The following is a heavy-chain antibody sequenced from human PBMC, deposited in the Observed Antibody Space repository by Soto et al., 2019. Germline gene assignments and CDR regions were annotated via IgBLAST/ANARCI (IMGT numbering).Heavy chain of an antibody. CDR2: INARSGST. CDR3: ARDSSIYPLRYYGMDV. J-gene: IGHJ6*02. V-gene: IGHV1-46*01. D-gene: IGHD2-2*02. CDR1: GYTFTTCH. Sequence: ASVKVSCKASGYTFTTCHMHWVRQAPGQGLEWMGIINARSGSTNYAQKFQGRVTLTRDTSTSTVSMELSSLRSEDTAIYYCARDSSIYPLRYYGMDVWGQGTTVTV.